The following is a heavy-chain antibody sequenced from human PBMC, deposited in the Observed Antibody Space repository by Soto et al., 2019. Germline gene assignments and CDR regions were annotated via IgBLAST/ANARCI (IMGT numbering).Heavy chain of an antibody. Sequence: QFQWVQSGAEVKKPGASVKVSCKASGYTFTTYDISWVRQAPGQGLEWMGWISAYNGNTNYAQKLQGRVTMTTDTTTSTAYMELRSLRSDDTAVYYCARVGGYCSSTSCYRWFDPWGQGTLVTVSS. V-gene: IGHV1-18*04. CDR2: ISAYNGNT. CDR3: ARVGGYCSSTSCYRWFDP. CDR1: GYTFTTYD. J-gene: IGHJ5*02. D-gene: IGHD2-2*01.